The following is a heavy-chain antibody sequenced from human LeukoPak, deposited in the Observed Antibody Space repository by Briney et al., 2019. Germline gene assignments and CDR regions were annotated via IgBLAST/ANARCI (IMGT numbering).Heavy chain of an antibody. V-gene: IGHV5-51*01. Sequence: GESLKISCKGSGYSFTSYWIGWVRQMPGKGLEWMGIVYPGDSDTRYSPSFQGQVTISADKSISTAYLQWSSLKASDTATYYCARTMDYGDYEFDPWGKGTTVTVSS. CDR3: ARTMDYGDYEFDP. D-gene: IGHD4-17*01. CDR2: VYPGDSDT. CDR1: GYSFTSYW. J-gene: IGHJ6*04.